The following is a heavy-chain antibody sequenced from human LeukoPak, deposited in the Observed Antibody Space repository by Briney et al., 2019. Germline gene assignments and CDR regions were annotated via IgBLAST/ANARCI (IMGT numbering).Heavy chain of an antibody. Sequence: ASVKVSCKASGYTFTGYYMHCVRQAPGQGLEWMGWINPNSGGTNYAQKFQGRVTMTRDTSISTAYMELSRLRSDDTAVYYCARDDGISSNFDYWGQGTLVTVSS. CDR3: ARDDGISSNFDY. D-gene: IGHD2-2*01. CDR1: GYTFTGYY. V-gene: IGHV1-2*02. CDR2: INPNSGGT. J-gene: IGHJ4*02.